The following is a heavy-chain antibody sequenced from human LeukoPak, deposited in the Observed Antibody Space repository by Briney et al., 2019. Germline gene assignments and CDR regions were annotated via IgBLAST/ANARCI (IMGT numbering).Heavy chain of an antibody. CDR2: ISSNGGNT. CDR1: GFXFSTYA. D-gene: IGHD6-19*01. Sequence: GGSLRLSCAASGFXFSTYAISWVRQAPGKGLEYVAAISSNGGNTYYPNSMKGRFPISRDNSKNTLYLQMGSLRVEDMAVYYCARRDTSGYFSDYWGQGTLVTVSS. CDR3: ARRDTSGYFSDY. J-gene: IGHJ4*02. V-gene: IGHV3-64*01.